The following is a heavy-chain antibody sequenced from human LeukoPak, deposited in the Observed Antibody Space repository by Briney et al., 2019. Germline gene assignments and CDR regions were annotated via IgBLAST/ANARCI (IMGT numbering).Heavy chain of an antibody. D-gene: IGHD3-22*01. Sequence: PGGSLRLSCAASGFTFSSYAMSWVRQAPGKGLDWISAIIGSGGSTYYADSVKGRFTISRDNSKNTLYLQMNSLRAEDTAVYYCAADYYDSSGYYPPPDYWGQGTLVTVSS. J-gene: IGHJ4*02. CDR1: GFTFSSYA. V-gene: IGHV3-23*01. CDR2: IIGSGGST. CDR3: AADYYDSSGYYPPPDY.